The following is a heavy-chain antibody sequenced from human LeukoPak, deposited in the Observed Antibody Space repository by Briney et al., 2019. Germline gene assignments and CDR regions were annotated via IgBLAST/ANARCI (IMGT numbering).Heavy chain of an antibody. CDR3: AREGIAAAGTLFDY. Sequence: SKTLSLTCTVSGGSISSYYWSWIRQPPGKGLEWIGYIYYSGSTNYNPSLKSRVTISVDTSKNQFSLKLSSVTAADTAVYYCAREGIAAAGTLFDYWGQGTLVTVSS. D-gene: IGHD6-13*01. CDR1: GGSISSYY. J-gene: IGHJ4*02. V-gene: IGHV4-59*01. CDR2: IYYSGST.